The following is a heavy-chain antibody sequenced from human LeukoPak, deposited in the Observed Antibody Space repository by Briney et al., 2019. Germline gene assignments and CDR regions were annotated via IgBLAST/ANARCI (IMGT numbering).Heavy chain of an antibody. CDR2: IYYTGST. CDR3: ARGSVRGEFDP. J-gene: IGHJ5*02. CDR1: GGSISNYY. Sequence: SETLSLTCTVSGGSISNYYWSWIRQPPGKGLEWIGYIYYTGSTDYNPPLKSRVTMSVDTSKNQFSLKLSSVTAADTAVYSCARGSVRGEFDPWGQGTLVTVSS. V-gene: IGHV4-59*01. D-gene: IGHD3-10*01.